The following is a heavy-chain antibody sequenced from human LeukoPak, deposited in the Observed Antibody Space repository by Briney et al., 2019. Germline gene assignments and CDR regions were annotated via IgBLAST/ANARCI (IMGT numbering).Heavy chain of an antibody. J-gene: IGHJ3*02. D-gene: IGHD3-10*01. Sequence: SETLSLTCAVYGGSFSGYYWSWIRQPPGKGLEWIGEINHSGSTNYNPSLKSRVTISVDTSKNQFSLKLSSVTAADTAVYYCARDRFREIGWFGEYDAFDIWGQGTMVTVSS. V-gene: IGHV4-34*01. CDR2: INHSGST. CDR1: GGSFSGYY. CDR3: ARDRFREIGWFGEYDAFDI.